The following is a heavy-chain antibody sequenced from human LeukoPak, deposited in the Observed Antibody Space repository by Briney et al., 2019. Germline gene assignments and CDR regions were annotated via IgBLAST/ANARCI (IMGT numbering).Heavy chain of an antibody. CDR1: GGTFSSYA. CDR3: ARDNYAGANWFDP. D-gene: IGHD1-7*01. J-gene: IGHJ5*02. CDR2: IIPIFGTA. Sequence: ASVKVSCKASGGTFSSYAISWVRQAPGQGLEWMGGIIPIFGTANYAQKFQGRVTITTDESTSTAYMELSSLRSEDTAVCYCARDNYAGANWFDPWGQGTLVTVSS. V-gene: IGHV1-69*05.